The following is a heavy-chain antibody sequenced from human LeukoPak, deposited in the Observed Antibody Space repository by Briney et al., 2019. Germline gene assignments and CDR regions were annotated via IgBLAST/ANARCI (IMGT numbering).Heavy chain of an antibody. CDR2: IYSDAST. J-gene: IGHJ4*02. CDR3: ARELGTSSAYDQ. CDR1: GFTVSNNY. Sequence: GGSLRLSCAASGFTVSNNYMSWVRQAPGKGLEWVSLIYSDASTYYADSVKGRFTISRHNFKNTLYLQMNSLRVEDTAVYYCARELGTSSAYDQWGQGTLVTVSS. D-gene: IGHD2-2*01. V-gene: IGHV3-53*04.